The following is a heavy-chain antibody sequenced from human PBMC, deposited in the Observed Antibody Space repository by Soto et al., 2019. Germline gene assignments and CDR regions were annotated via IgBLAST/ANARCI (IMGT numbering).Heavy chain of an antibody. CDR3: ARMASAGTLNWFGP. D-gene: IGHD6-13*01. J-gene: IGHJ5*02. CDR1: GYTFINFD. V-gene: IGHV1-8*02. Sequence: QVQLVQSGAEVKEPGASVRVSCKASGYTFINFDISWVRQAAGQGLEWLGWMNPGSGKTGYASKFQGRVAMTRDASTGTSHLELSSLTSNDTVVYYRARMASAGTLNWFGPLGQGTLVTVSS. CDR2: MNPGSGKT.